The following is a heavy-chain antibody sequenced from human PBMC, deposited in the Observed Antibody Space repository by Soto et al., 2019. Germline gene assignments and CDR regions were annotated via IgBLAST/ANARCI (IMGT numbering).Heavy chain of an antibody. CDR3: ATSYGSGSRAFDY. Sequence: QVQLVQSGAEVKKPGSSVKVSCKASGDTFSFYSINWVRQAPGLGLEWMGRFNPILSMSNSAKKFQGRVTLTADKSTRTAYMVLSSLRSEDPAMYYCATSYGSGSRAFDYWGQGALVTVSS. J-gene: IGHJ4*02. V-gene: IGHV1-69*02. CDR2: FNPILSMS. CDR1: GDTFSFYS. D-gene: IGHD3-10*01.